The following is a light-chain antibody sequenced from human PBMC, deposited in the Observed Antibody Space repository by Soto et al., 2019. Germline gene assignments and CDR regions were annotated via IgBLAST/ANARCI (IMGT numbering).Light chain of an antibody. CDR3: QQYNNWPPAT. V-gene: IGKV3-15*01. J-gene: IGKJ1*01. Sequence: EMGMTQSPATLSVSPGERATLPCRASQSVSSNLAWYQQKPGQAPRLLIYGASTRATGIPARFSGSGSGTEFTLTISSLQSEDFAVYYCQQYNNWPPATFGQGTKVDIK. CDR2: GAS. CDR1: QSVSSN.